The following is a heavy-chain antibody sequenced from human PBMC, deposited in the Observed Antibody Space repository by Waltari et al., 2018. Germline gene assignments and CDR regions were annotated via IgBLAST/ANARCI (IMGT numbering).Heavy chain of an antibody. CDR3: AKDGDYSLTEYDAFDV. Sequence: VQLLESGGGVVQPGGSLRRSCAASGFIFSSHGIPWVRQIPGKGLEWVAFISFDGKKIFDADSVRGRFTISRDNSNNIVFLQMNSLRPEDSGVYYCAKDGDYSLTEYDAFDVWGQGTVVTVSP. CDR2: ISFDGKKI. D-gene: IGHD4-17*01. J-gene: IGHJ3*01. V-gene: IGHV3-30*02. CDR1: GFIFSSHG.